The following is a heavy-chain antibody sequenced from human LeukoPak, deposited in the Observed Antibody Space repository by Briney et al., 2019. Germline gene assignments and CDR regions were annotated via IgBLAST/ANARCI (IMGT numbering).Heavy chain of an antibody. CDR1: GFTFSSYS. D-gene: IGHD3-10*01. J-gene: IGHJ5*02. V-gene: IGHV3-21*01. CDR3: ARDPSPMYYYGSGSSNWFDP. Sequence: GGSLRLSCAASGFTFSSYSMNWVRQAPGKGLEWVSSISSSSSYIYYADSVKGRFTISRDNAKNSLYLQMNSLRAEDTAVYYCARDPSPMYYYGSGSSNWFDPWGQGTLVTVSS. CDR2: ISSSSSYI.